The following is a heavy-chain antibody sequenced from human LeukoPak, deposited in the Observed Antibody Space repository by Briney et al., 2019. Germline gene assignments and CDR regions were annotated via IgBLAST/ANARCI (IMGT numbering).Heavy chain of an antibody. CDR3: ARDGMGHSSGSMGY. V-gene: IGHV3-20*04. D-gene: IGHD6-19*01. CDR1: GFSFDSYA. J-gene: IGHJ4*02. CDR2: ISWNGGTT. Sequence: PGGSLRLSCAASGFSFDSYAMSWLRQPPGKGLEWVSGISWNGGTTDYADSVKGRFSISRDNAKNSMYLNMNSLRAEDTAFYYCARDGMGHSSGSMGYWGQGTLVTVSS.